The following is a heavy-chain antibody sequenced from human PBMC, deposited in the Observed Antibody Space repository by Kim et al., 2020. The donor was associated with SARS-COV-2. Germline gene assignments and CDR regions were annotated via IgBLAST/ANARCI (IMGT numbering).Heavy chain of an antibody. CDR1: GFTFGEYE. V-gene: IGHV3-48*03. Sequence: GGSLRLSCATSGFTFGEYEMNWVRQAPGKGLEWVAYITASGTRKEYADSVEGRFSIFKDNAKNSLYLQMNSLTPEDTAVYYCTRANPTVADFDSWGQET. CDR2: ITASGTRK. D-gene: IGHD2-21*01. CDR3: TRANPTVADFDS. J-gene: IGHJ4*02.